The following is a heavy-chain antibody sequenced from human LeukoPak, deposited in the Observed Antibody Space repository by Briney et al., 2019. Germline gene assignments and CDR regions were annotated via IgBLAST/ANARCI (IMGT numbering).Heavy chain of an antibody. CDR1: GFPFSSYG. Sequence: GSLSLSCAASGFPFSSYGMHWVRQAPGKGLEWVAVISYDGSNKYYADSVKGRFTISGDNSKNKLYLQMNSLRAEDTAVYYCAKVASGSYGSQFDYWGQGTLVTVSS. CDR2: ISYDGSNK. J-gene: IGHJ4*02. V-gene: IGHV3-30*18. D-gene: IGHD3-10*01. CDR3: AKVASGSYGSQFDY.